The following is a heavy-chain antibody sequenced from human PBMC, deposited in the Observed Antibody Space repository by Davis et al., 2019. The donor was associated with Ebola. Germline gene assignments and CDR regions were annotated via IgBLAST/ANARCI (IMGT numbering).Heavy chain of an antibody. Sequence: GESLKISCAASGFTFSSYAMSWVRQAPGKGLEWVSAISGSGGSTYYADSVKGRFTISRDNSKNTLYLQMNSLRAEDTAVYYCAKDPVMAVAGTEWFDPWGQGTLVTVSS. CDR1: GFTFSSYA. J-gene: IGHJ5*02. D-gene: IGHD6-19*01. CDR3: AKDPVMAVAGTEWFDP. V-gene: IGHV3-23*01. CDR2: ISGSGGST.